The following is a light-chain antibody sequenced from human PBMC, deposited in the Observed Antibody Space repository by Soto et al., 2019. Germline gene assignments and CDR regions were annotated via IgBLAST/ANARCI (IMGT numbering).Light chain of an antibody. J-gene: IGLJ1*01. CDR3: SSYSGSSSDI. CDR1: SSDVGGYNY. Sequence: QSALTQPASVSGSLGQSITISCSGTSSDVGGYNYVSWYQQYPGKAPKHLIYEVSYRPSGVSNRFSGSKSGNTASLTISGLQAEDEADYYCSSYSGSSSDIFGTGTKVTVL. CDR2: EVS. V-gene: IGLV2-14*01.